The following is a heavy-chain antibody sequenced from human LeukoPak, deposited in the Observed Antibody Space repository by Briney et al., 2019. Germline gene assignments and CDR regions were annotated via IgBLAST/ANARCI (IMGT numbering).Heavy chain of an antibody. Sequence: SETLSLTCTVSGDSMNNFYWTWIRQSAGKGLEWIGRVHLSGSTNYSPSLRGRVAISLDRSRNQFSLKLTSVTAADTAVYYCARDDSARDDSGAYHYWGQGNLVTVSS. CDR2: VHLSGST. D-gene: IGHD1-26*01. V-gene: IGHV4-4*07. J-gene: IGHJ4*02. CDR3: ARDDSARDDSGAYHY. CDR1: GDSMNNFY.